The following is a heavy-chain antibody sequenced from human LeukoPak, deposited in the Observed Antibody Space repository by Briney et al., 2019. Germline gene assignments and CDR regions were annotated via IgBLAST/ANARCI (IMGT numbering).Heavy chain of an antibody. CDR2: ISHDGMNA. D-gene: IGHD6-19*01. CDR3: AKDGAQYSSGPECDP. J-gene: IGHJ5*02. Sequence: GGSLRLSCAASGLHFSGTAMSWVRQAPGKGLEWVSAISHDGMNAYYADSVKGRFTISRDNSKKTVTLEMSSLTAADTGVYYCAKDGAQYSSGPECDPRGQGALVTVS. V-gene: IGHV3-23*01. CDR1: GLHFSGTA.